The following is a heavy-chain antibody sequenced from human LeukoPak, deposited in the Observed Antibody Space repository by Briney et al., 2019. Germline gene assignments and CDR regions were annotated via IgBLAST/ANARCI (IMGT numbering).Heavy chain of an antibody. V-gene: IGHV5-10-1*01. D-gene: IGHD3-22*01. Sequence: GESLKISCKGSGYSFTSYWISWVRQMPGKGLEWMGRIDPSDSYTNYSPSFQGHVTISADKSISTAYLQWSSLKASDTAMYYCARTYYYDSSGLVPGYWGQGTLVTASS. CDR3: ARTYYYDSSGLVPGY. J-gene: IGHJ4*02. CDR2: IDPSDSYT. CDR1: GYSFTSYW.